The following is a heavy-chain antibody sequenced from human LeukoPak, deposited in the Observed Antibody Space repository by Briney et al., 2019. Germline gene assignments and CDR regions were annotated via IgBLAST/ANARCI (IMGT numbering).Heavy chain of an antibody. V-gene: IGHV1-2*02. CDR1: GYTFTGYY. J-gene: IGHJ4*02. CDR2: INPNSGGT. D-gene: IGHD2-2*01. Sequence: GASVKVSCKASGYTFTGYYMHWVRQAPGQGLEWMGWINPNSGGTNYAQKFQGRVTMTRDTYISTAYMELSRLRSDDTAVYYCARGPDRIVVVPAAITSFDYWGQGTLVTVSS. CDR3: ARGPDRIVVVPAAITSFDY.